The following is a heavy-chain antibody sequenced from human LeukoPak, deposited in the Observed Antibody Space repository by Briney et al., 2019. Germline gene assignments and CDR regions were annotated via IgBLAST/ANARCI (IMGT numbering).Heavy chain of an antibody. CDR2: VYHRGYT. J-gene: IGHJ5*02. CDR1: GYSISSEYY. Sequence: PSETLSLTCTLSGYSISSEYYWGWIRQSPGKGLEWIGSVYHRGYTYYSPSLRTRITMSVDTPKNQFSLKLTSVTAADTAVYYCARVGGWEADDDLSDYKLDRDHNQFDLWGQGTLVTVSS. V-gene: IGHV4-38-2*02. D-gene: IGHD3-10*01. CDR3: ARVGGWEADDDLSDYKLDRDHNQFDL.